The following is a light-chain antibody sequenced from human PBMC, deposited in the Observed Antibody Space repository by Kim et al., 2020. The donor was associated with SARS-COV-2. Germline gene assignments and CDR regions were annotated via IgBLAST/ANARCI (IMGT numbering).Light chain of an antibody. Sequence: VSLSHTCRITFQGDSLNSYYATWYQHTAGQAPILVIYGKNHPPSGTPDLFSASSSGNASSLTITATQADDAADYYCTSRDSNDNVVFGGGTKLTVL. CDR1: SLNSYY. V-gene: IGLV3-19*01. CDR3: TSRDSNDNVV. CDR2: GKN. J-gene: IGLJ2*01.